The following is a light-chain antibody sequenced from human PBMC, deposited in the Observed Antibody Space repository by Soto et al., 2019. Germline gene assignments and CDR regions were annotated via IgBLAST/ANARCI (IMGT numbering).Light chain of an antibody. V-gene: IGKV3-11*01. J-gene: IGKJ2*01. CDR1: QSVSRY. Sequence: EVVLTQSPATLSLSPGEGATLSCRASQSVSRYLACYQQKPGQAPRLLIYGASNRATGVPARFSGSGSGTDFTLTISSLEPEDFAVYYCQQRSTWPGAFGQGTKLEIK. CDR2: GAS. CDR3: QQRSTWPGA.